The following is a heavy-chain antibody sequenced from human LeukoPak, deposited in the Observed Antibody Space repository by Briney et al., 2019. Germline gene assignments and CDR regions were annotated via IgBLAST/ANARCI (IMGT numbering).Heavy chain of an antibody. CDR2: IFCSGGT. J-gene: IGHJ2*01. CDR3: ARQLKTYYFGSGSYRYFDL. CDR1: GGSINTPNYY. D-gene: IGHD3-10*01. V-gene: IGHV4-39*07. Sequence: PSETLSLTCTVSGGSINTPNYYWGWIRQTPGKGLEWIGNIFCSGGTYYSPSLTSRVTISLDTSRNQFSLKLTPVTAADTAVYYCARQLKTYYFGSGSYRYFDLWGRGTLVTVSS.